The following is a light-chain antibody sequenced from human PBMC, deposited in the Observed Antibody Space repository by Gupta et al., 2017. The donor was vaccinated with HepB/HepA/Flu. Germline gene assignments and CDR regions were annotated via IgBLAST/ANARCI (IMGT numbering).Light chain of an antibody. CDR1: QSVSSSY. CDR3: QQYGRSPRT. CDR2: GAS. V-gene: IGKV3-20*01. J-gene: IGKJ1*01. Sequence: EIVLTQSPGTLSLSPGERATLSCRASQSVSSSYLAWYQQQPGQAPRLLIYGASSRATGIPDRCSGSGSGTDFTLTISRLEPEDFAVYYCQQYGRSPRTFGQGTKVEI.